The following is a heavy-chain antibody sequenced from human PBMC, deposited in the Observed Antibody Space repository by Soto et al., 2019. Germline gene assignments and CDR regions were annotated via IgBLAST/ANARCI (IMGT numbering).Heavy chain of an antibody. D-gene: IGHD3-10*01. CDR3: ARDRSTYYYGSGSYSPRDYGMDV. Sequence: PGGSLRLSCAASGFTFSSYGMNWVRQAPGKGLEWVSYISSSGSTIYYADSVKGRFTISRDNAKNSLYLQMNSLRAEDTAVYYCARDRSTYYYGSGSYSPRDYGMDVWGQGTTVTVSS. J-gene: IGHJ6*02. CDR1: GFTFSSYG. CDR2: ISSSGSTI. V-gene: IGHV3-48*03.